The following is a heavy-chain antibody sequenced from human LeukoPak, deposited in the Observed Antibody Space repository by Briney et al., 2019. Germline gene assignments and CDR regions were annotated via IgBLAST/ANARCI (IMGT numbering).Heavy chain of an antibody. D-gene: IGHD4-17*01. CDR1: GFTFSSYG. CDR3: ARGGGDYDFDY. Sequence: GRSLRLSCAASGFTFSSYGMHWVRQAPGKGLEWVAVIWYDGSNKYYADSVKGRFTISRHNSKNTLYLQMNSLRAEDTAVYYCARGGGDYDFDYWGQGTLVTVSS. CDR2: IWYDGSNK. V-gene: IGHV3-33*01. J-gene: IGHJ4*02.